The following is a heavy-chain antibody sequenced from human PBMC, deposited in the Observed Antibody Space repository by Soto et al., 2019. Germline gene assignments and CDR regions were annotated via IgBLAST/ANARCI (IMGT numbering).Heavy chain of an antibody. D-gene: IGHD3-16*02. CDR1: GGSFSGYY. J-gene: IGHJ4*02. CDR2: INRSGRT. CDR3: AREVSLSIDY. Sequence: QVQLQQWGAGLLKPSETLSLTCAVYGGSFSGYYWSWIRQPPGKGLEWIGEINRSGRTHYNPSLKRRVTIAVDKSKNQFPLKLSFVTAEDTAVYYCAREVSLSIDYWGQGTLVTVSS. V-gene: IGHV4-34*01.